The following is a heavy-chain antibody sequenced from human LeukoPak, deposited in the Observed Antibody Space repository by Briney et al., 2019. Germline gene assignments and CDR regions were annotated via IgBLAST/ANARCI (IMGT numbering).Heavy chain of an antibody. D-gene: IGHD3-3*01. CDR3: ARQYFWSGYWAY. V-gene: IGHV4-38-2*01. J-gene: IGHJ4*02. CDR1: GYSISSGYY. Sequence: SETLSLTCVVSGYSISSGYYWGWIRQPPGKGLEWIGSIYHSGSTYYNPSLKSRVTISVDTSKNQFSLKLSSVTAADTAVYYCARQYFWSGYWAYWGQGTLVTVSS. CDR2: IYHSGST.